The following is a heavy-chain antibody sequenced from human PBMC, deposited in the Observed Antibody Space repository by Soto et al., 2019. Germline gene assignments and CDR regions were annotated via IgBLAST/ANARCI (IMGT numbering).Heavy chain of an antibody. V-gene: IGHV4-39*07. J-gene: IGHJ5*02. CDR1: GGSISSSSYY. D-gene: IGHD6-13*01. CDR3: ASTHAHSSSWHSGP. CDR2: IYYSGST. Sequence: SETLSLTCTVSGGSISSSSYYWGWIRQPPGKGLEWIGSIYYSGSTYYNPSLKSRVTISVDTSKNQFSLKLSSVTAADTAVYYCASTHAHSSSWHSGPWGQGTQVTVSS.